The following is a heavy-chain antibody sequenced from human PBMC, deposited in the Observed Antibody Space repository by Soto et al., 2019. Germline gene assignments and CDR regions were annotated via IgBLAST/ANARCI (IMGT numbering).Heavy chain of an antibody. D-gene: IGHD2-15*01. J-gene: IGHJ4*02. V-gene: IGHV3-48*03. CDR3: VGDHMRAASAASLHY. CDR1: GFALSTYE. Sequence: EMQLAESGGGLVKPGGSLRLSCNASGFALSTYEIHWVRQAPGKGLEWISYISVSGNIRKYADSVDGRLSISRDKVANSIHLHLSSLRADDTPVYYCVGDHMRAASAASLHYSGQGTLVLVSS. CDR2: ISVSGNIR.